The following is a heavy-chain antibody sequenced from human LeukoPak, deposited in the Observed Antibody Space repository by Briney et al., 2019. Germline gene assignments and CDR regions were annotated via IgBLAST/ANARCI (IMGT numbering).Heavy chain of an antibody. V-gene: IGHV1-69*13. J-gene: IGHJ4*02. D-gene: IGHD3-22*01. CDR1: GGTFRSYA. CDR3: ARKAYHYYDSSGYYLTLDY. CDR2: IIPIFGTA. Sequence: ASVMFCCKASGGTFRSYATSCVRQAPGQWLELMGGIIPIFGTANYAQKFQGRVTITADESTSTAYMEPSSLRSEDTAVYYCARKAYHYYDSSGYYLTLDYWGQGTLVTVSS.